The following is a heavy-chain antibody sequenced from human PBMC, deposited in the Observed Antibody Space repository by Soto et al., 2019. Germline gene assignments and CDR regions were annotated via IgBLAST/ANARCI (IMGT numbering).Heavy chain of an antibody. V-gene: IGHV3-30-3*01. CDR1: GFTFSSYA. D-gene: IGHD6-19*01. Sequence: QVQLVESGGGVVQPGRSLRLSCAASGFTFSSYAMHWVRQAPGKGLEWVAVISYDGSNKYYADSVKGRFTISRDNSKNTLDLQMNSLRAEDTAVYYCARDAIRSGWSPAYFNYWGQGTLVTVSS. CDR3: ARDAIRSGWSPAYFNY. J-gene: IGHJ4*02. CDR2: ISYDGSNK.